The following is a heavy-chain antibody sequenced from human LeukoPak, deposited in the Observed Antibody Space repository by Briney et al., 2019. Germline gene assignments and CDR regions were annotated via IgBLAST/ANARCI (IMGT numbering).Heavy chain of an antibody. Sequence: ASVKVSCKASGGTFSSYAISWVRQAPEQGLEWMGGIIPIFGTANYAQKFQGRVTITADESTSTADMELSSLRSEDTAVYYCARGLPLTGYYFDYWGQGTLVTVSS. CDR3: ARGLPLTGYYFDY. D-gene: IGHD3-9*01. CDR1: GGTFSSYA. J-gene: IGHJ4*02. V-gene: IGHV1-69*13. CDR2: IIPIFGTA.